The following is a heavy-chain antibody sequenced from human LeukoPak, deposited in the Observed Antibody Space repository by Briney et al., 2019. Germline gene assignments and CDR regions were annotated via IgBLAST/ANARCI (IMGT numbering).Heavy chain of an antibody. CDR1: GGTFSSYA. V-gene: IGHV1-46*01. D-gene: IGHD5-24*01. CDR3: ARGKEMATITGGPDY. CDR2: INPSGGST. J-gene: IGHJ4*02. Sequence: ASVKVSYKASGGTFSSYAISWVRQAPGQGLEWMGIINPSGGSTSYAQKFRGRVTMTRDTSTTTVYMELTSLKSDDTAVYYCARGKEMATITGGPDYWGQGTLVTVSS.